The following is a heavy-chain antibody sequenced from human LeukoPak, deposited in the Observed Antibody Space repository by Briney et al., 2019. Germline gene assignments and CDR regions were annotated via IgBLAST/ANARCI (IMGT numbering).Heavy chain of an antibody. CDR1: GFTFSRYW. CDR3: ASALSWYGSPYDY. D-gene: IGHD3-10*01. V-gene: IGHV3-74*01. Sequence: GWSLRLPCPAAGFTFSRYWLHWVRPAPGKGRVWVSRINSDGSSTSYADSAKGRFTISRDNAQNTLYLQMNSLRAEDTAVYYCASALSWYGSPYDYWGQGTLVTVSS. CDR2: INSDGSST. J-gene: IGHJ4*02.